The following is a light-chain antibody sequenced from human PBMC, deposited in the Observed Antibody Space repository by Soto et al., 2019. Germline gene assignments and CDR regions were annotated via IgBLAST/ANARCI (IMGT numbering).Light chain of an antibody. J-gene: IGKJ2*01. V-gene: IGKV3-20*01. Sequence: ENVLTQSPGTMSLSPGERATLSCRASQSVTNSYLAWYQHKPGQAPRLLIYRASRRATGIPDRFSGSGSGTDFTLTISRLEPEDFAVYYCQQYGSTPPEYTFGQGTKLEIK. CDR3: QQYGSTPPEYT. CDR2: RAS. CDR1: QSVTNSY.